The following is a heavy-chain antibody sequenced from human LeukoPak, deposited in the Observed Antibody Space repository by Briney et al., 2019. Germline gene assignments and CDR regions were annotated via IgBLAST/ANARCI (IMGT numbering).Heavy chain of an antibody. CDR2: INPSGGST. CDR1: GYTFTNYY. V-gene: IGHV1-46*01. CDR3: AKDPRYSSSWNWFDP. Sequence: ASVKVSCKASGYTFTNYYMHWVREAPGQGLEWMGIINPSGGSTSYAQKFQERVTMTRDTSTSTVYMELSSLRSEDTAVYYCAKDPRYSSSWNWFDPWGQGTLVTVSS. D-gene: IGHD6-13*01. J-gene: IGHJ5*02.